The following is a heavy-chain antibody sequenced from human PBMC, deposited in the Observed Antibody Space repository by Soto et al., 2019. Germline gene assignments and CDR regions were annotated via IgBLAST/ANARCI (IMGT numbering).Heavy chain of an antibody. Sequence: SVKVSCKASGGTFSSYAISWVRQAPGQGLEWMGGIIPIFGTANYAQKVQGRVTITADKSTSTAYMELSSLRSEDTAVYYCARDGPYYDFWSGYSNWFDPWGQ. CDR2: IIPIFGTA. CDR3: ARDGPYYDFWSGYSNWFDP. V-gene: IGHV1-69*06. D-gene: IGHD3-3*01. CDR1: GGTFSSYA. J-gene: IGHJ5*02.